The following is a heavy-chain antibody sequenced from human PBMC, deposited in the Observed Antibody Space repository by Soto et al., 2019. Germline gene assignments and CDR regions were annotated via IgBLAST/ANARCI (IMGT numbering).Heavy chain of an antibody. V-gene: IGHV3-33*08. D-gene: IGHD5-18*01. J-gene: IGHJ4*02. CDR2: IWYDGVNK. Sequence: GGSLRLSCAASGFSFRSYAMHWVRQAPGKGLEWVAVIWYDGVNKYYADSVKGRFTISRDNSNNTLYVQMNSLKAEDTAVYYCXRDPYLPTARRLASLHYWGPGTLVTVSS. CDR1: GFSFRSYA. CDR3: XRDPYLPTARRLASLHY.